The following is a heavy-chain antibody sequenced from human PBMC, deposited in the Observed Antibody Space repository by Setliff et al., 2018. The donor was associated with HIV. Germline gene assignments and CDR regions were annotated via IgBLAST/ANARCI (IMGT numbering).Heavy chain of an antibody. D-gene: IGHD3-3*01. V-gene: IGHV1-8*03. Sequence: ASVKVSCKASGYTFTSYDINWVRQATGQGLEWMGWMNPNSGNTGYAQKFQGRVTITRNTSISTAYMELSSLRSEDTAVYYCARGLRFWEWLSRDNWFDPWGQGTLVTVSS. J-gene: IGHJ5*02. CDR3: ARGLRFWEWLSRDNWFDP. CDR2: MNPNSGNT. CDR1: GYTFTSYD.